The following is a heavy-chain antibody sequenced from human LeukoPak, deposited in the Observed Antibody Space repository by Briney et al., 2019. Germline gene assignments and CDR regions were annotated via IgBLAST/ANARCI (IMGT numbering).Heavy chain of an antibody. CDR3: ARHLFHFDY. Sequence: PSETLSLTCTVSGGSISSYYWSWIRQPPGKGLEWIGYIYYSGSTNYNPSLESRVTISVDTSKNQFSLKLSSVTAADTAVYYCARHLFHFDYWGQGTLVTVSS. J-gene: IGHJ4*02. CDR1: GGSISSYY. V-gene: IGHV4-59*08. D-gene: IGHD3-10*02. CDR2: IYYSGST.